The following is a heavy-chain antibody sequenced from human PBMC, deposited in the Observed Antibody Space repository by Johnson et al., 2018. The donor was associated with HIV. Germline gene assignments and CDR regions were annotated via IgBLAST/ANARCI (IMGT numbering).Heavy chain of an antibody. CDR3: ASVHGIAVVDAVDI. D-gene: IGHD6-19*01. J-gene: IGHJ3*02. CDR2: INSDGSST. V-gene: IGHV3-74*01. Sequence: VQLVESGGGLVQPGGSLRLSCAASGFTFSSYWMHWVRQAPGKGLVWVSRINSDGSSTSYADSVKGRFTISRDNAKNTLYLQMNSLRAEDTAVYYCASVHGIAVVDAVDIWGQGTMATVPS. CDR1: GFTFSSYW.